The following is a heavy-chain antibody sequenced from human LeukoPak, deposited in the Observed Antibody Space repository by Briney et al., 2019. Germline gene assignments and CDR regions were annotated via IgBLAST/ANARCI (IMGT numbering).Heavy chain of an antibody. CDR3: ARDYSSSHRNWFDP. D-gene: IGHD6-6*01. V-gene: IGHV4-59*01. CDR1: GGSISSYY. J-gene: IGHJ5*02. CDR2: IYYSGST. Sequence: KPSETLSLTCTVSGGSISSYYWSWIRQPPGKGLEWIGYIYYSGSTNYNPSLKSRVTISVDTSKNQLSLKLSSVTAADTAVYYCARDYSSSHRNWFDPWGQGTLVTVSS.